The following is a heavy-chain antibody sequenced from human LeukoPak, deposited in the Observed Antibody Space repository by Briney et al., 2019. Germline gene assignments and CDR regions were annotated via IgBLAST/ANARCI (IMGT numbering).Heavy chain of an antibody. CDR1: GFTSSNYA. J-gene: IGHJ2*01. V-gene: IGHV3-53*01. CDR3: ARVKDWYFDL. Sequence: GGSLRLSCAASGFTSSNYAMNWVRQAPGKGPEWVSVIYSSGNTYYADSVKGRFTVSRDNSKNTVYLQINSLRAEDTAVYYCARVKDWYFDLWGRGTVVTVSS. CDR2: IYSSGNT.